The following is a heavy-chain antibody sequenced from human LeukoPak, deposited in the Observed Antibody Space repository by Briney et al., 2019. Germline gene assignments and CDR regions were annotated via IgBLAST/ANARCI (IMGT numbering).Heavy chain of an antibody. CDR2: IYYSGST. Sequence: PSEILSLTCTVSGGSISSGGYYWSWIRQHPGKGLEWIGYIYYSGSTYYNPSLKSRVTISVDTSKNQISLKLSSVTAADTAVYYCARAAVKINDYVWGSYHQFDYWGQGTLVTVSS. CDR3: ARAAVKINDYVWGSYHQFDY. J-gene: IGHJ4*02. V-gene: IGHV4-31*03. CDR1: GGSISSGGYY. D-gene: IGHD3-16*02.